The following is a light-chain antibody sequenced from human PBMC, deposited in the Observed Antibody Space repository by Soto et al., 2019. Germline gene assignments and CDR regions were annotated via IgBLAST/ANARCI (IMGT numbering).Light chain of an antibody. J-gene: IGLJ1*01. CDR1: SNDVGGYNY. CDR3: SSYKDSNIRYV. V-gene: IGLV2-14*01. Sequence: QSSLTHPASLSGSPGQSITISCTGTSNDVGGYNYVSWYQHHPGKAPKLMIYEVSDRPSGVSNRFSGSKSGNTASLTISGLQAEDEADYYCSSYKDSNIRYVFGTGTKVTVL. CDR2: EVS.